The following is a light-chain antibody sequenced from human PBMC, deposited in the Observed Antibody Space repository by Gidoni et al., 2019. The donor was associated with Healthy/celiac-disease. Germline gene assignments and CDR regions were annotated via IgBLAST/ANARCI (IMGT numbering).Light chain of an antibody. CDR1: QSVSSSY. J-gene: IGKJ5*01. V-gene: IGKV3-20*01. CDR3: QQYGSSPPIT. Sequence: EIVLTQSPGTLSLSPGERATLSCRASQSVSSSYLAWYQQKPGQAPRLLLYGASSRATGIPDRFSGSGSGTDVTLTISRLEPEDFAVYYCQQYGSSPPITFXXXTRLEIK. CDR2: GAS.